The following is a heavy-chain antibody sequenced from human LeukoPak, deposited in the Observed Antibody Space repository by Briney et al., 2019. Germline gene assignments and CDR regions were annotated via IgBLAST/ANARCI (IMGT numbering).Heavy chain of an antibody. CDR1: GGTFSSYA. J-gene: IGHJ3*02. D-gene: IGHD3-22*01. CDR3: AIDYYDSSGYFLGAFDI. Sequence: ASVKVSCKASGGTFSSYAISWVRQAPGQGLEWMGGIIPIFGTANYAQKFQGRVTITADKSTSTAYMELSSLRSEDTAVYYCAIDYYDSSGYFLGAFDIWGQGTMVTVSS. CDR2: IIPIFGTA. V-gene: IGHV1-69*06.